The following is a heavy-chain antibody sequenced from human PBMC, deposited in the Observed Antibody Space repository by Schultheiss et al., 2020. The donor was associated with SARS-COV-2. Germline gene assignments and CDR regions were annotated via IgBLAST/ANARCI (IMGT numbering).Heavy chain of an antibody. CDR2: IYYSGST. CDR3: ARDRGGTTI. D-gene: IGHD1-7*01. V-gene: IGHV4-59*04. J-gene: IGHJ4*02. CDR1: GGSFSGYY. Sequence: SETLSLTCAVYGGSFSGYYWSWIRQPPGKGLEWIGYIYYSGSTYYNPSLKSRVTMSVDTSKNQFSLKLSSVTAADTAVYYCARDRGGTTIWGQGTLVTVSS.